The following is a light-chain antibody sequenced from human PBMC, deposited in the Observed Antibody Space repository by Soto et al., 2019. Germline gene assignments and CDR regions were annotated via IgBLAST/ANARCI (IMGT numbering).Light chain of an antibody. Sequence: DIVMTQSPDSLAVSLGERATINCKSSQSVLYSSNNKSFLAWYQQKPGQPPKLLIYWASTRESGVPDRLSGSGSGTDFTLTISSLQAEDVAVYYCQQYYSTPWTFGQGTKVEIK. V-gene: IGKV4-1*01. CDR2: WAS. J-gene: IGKJ1*01. CDR1: QSVLYSSNNKSF. CDR3: QQYYSTPWT.